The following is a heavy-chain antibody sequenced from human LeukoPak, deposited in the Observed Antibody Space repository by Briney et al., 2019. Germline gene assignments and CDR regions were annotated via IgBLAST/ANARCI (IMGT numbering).Heavy chain of an antibody. CDR3: ARAEKVERATLTFNWVRPERRYYSGLDV. Sequence: SETLSLTCTVSGGSINSYYWSWIRQPPGKGLEWIGYIYYSGSTNYNPSLKSRVTISVDTSKNQFSLKLSSVTAADTAVYYCARAEKVERATLTFNWVRPERRYYSGLDVWGQGSAVIVSS. D-gene: IGHD1-14*01. CDR2: IYYSGST. J-gene: IGHJ6*02. V-gene: IGHV4-59*01. CDR1: GGSINSYY.